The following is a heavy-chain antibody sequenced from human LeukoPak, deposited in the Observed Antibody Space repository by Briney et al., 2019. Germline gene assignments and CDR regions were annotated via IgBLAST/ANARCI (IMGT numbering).Heavy chain of an antibody. CDR1: GGSFSGYY. CDR3: ARGRIQLWYPWYFDY. D-gene: IGHD5-18*01. CDR2: INHSGST. J-gene: IGHJ4*02. V-gene: IGHV4-34*01. Sequence: SETLSLTCAVHGGSFSGYYWSWIRQPPGRGLEWIGEINHSGSTNYNPSLKSRVTISVDTSKNQFSLKLSSVTAADTAVYYCARGRIQLWYPWYFDYWGQGTLVTVSS.